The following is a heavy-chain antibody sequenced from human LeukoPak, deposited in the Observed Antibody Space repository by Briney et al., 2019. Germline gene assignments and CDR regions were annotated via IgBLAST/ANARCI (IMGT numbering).Heavy chain of an antibody. CDR3: AREKWAVGATGGNYFDY. CDR1: GGSFSGYY. CDR2: IYYSGST. V-gene: IGHV4-34*11. J-gene: IGHJ4*02. Sequence: SETLSLTCAVYGGSFSGYYWSWIRQPPGKGLEWIGSIYYSGSTYYNPSLKSRVTISVDTSKNQFSLKLSSVTAADTAVYYCAREKWAVGATGGNYFDYWGQGTLVTVSS. D-gene: IGHD1-26*01.